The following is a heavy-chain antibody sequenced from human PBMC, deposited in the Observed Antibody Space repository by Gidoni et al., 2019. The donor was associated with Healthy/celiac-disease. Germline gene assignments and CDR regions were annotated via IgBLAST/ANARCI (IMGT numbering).Heavy chain of an antibody. CDR1: GCTFSSYA. Sequence: QVQLVQSGAEVKKPVSSVKVSCKASGCTFSSYAISWVRQAPGQGLEWMGGIIPIFGTANYAQKFQGRVTITADESTSTAYMELSSLRSEDTAVYYCARKSISDYYYYMDVWGKGTTVTVSS. J-gene: IGHJ6*03. V-gene: IGHV1-69*01. CDR2: IIPIFGTA. CDR3: ARKSISDYYYYMDV.